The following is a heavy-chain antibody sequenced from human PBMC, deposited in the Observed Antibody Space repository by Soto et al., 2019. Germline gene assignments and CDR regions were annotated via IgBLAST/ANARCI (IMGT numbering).Heavy chain of an antibody. D-gene: IGHD3-22*01. CDR3: ARSITDYYDSSGYYDDD. CDR1: GFAFSSYA. J-gene: IGHJ4*02. CDR2: ISGSGGST. Sequence: GSLRLSCAASGFAFSSYAMNWVRQAPGKGLEWVSVISGSGGSTYYADAVKGRFTISRDNSKNTLYLQMNSLRAEDTGVYYCARSITDYYDSSGYYDDDWGQGTLVTVSS. V-gene: IGHV3-23*01.